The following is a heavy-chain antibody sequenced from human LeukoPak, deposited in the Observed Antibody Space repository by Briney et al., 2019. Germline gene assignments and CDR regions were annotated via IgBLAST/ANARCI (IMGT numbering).Heavy chain of an antibody. CDR3: ARDYYYDSSGYYYDAFDI. D-gene: IGHD3-22*01. V-gene: IGHV3-21*01. Sequence: GGSLRLSCAASGFTFSTYSMNWVRQAPGKGLEWVSSISSTSSYIYYADSVKGRFTISRDNAQKSLYLQMNSLRDEDTAVYYCARDYYYDSSGYYYDAFDIWGQGTMVTVSS. CDR1: GFTFSTYS. J-gene: IGHJ3*02. CDR2: ISSTSSYI.